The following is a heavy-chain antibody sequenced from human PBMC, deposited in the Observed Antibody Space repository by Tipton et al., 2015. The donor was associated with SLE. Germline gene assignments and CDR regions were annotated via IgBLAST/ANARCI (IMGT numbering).Heavy chain of an antibody. CDR1: GESFSGYY. J-gene: IGHJ6*02. CDR2: INHSGST. CDR3: ARDCGGSYLPLEEYYGMDV. V-gene: IGHV4-34*01. D-gene: IGHD1-26*01. Sequence: TLSLTCAVYGESFSGYYWSWIRQPPGKGLEWIGEINHSGSTNYNPSLKSRVTISVDTSKNQFSLKLSSVTAADTAVYYCARDCGGSYLPLEEYYGMDVWGQGTTVTVSS.